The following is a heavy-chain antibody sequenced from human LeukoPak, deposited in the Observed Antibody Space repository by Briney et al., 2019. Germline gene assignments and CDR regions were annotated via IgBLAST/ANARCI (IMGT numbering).Heavy chain of an antibody. J-gene: IGHJ5*02. V-gene: IGHV3-15*01. CDR2: IKSKADGGTT. Sequence: GGSLRLSCAASGFTFRNAWMSWVRQAPGKGLEWVGRIKSKADGGTTDYAAPVKGRFTISRDDSKNTLYLQMNSPKTEDTAVYYCTTDPPLYCSGGSCYSVGNWFDPWGQGTLVTVSS. CDR1: GFTFRNAW. D-gene: IGHD2-15*01. CDR3: TTDPPLYCSGGSCYSVGNWFDP.